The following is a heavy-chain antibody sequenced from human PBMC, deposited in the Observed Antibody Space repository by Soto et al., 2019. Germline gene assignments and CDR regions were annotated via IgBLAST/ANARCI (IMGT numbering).Heavy chain of an antibody. V-gene: IGHV1-2*04. J-gene: IGHJ1*01. CDR3: ARSGGACTNGVCYPASAEYFQH. CDR2: INPNSGGT. CDR1: GYTFTGYY. Sequence: ASVKVSCKASGYTFTGYYMHWVRQAPGQELEWMGWINPNSGGTNYAQKFQGWVTMTRDTCISTAYMELSRLRSDDTAVYYCARSGGACTNGVCYPASAEYFQHWGQGTLVTVSS. D-gene: IGHD2-8*01.